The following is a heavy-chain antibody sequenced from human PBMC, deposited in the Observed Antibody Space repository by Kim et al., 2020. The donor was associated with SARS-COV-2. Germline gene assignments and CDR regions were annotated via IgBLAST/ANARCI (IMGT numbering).Heavy chain of an antibody. CDR3: AEDSSSWGPDAFDI. J-gene: IGHJ3*02. D-gene: IGHD6-13*01. Sequence: AQKFQGRVTMTADESTSTAYMELSSLRSEDTAVYYCAEDSSSWGPDAFDIWGQGTMVTVSS. V-gene: IGHV1-69*01.